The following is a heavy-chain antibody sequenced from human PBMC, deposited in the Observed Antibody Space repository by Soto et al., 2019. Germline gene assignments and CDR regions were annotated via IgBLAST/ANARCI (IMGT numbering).Heavy chain of an antibody. V-gene: IGHV3-21*01. J-gene: IGHJ1*01. CDR2: ISSSSSYI. Sequence: GESLKISCAASVFTFSSYSMNWVRQAPGKGLEWVSSISSSSSYIYYADSVKGRFTTSRDNAKNSLYLQMNSLRAEDTAVYYCARVTVAVAEYFQHWGQGTLVTVSS. CDR1: VFTFSSYS. CDR3: ARVTVAVAEYFQH. D-gene: IGHD6-19*01.